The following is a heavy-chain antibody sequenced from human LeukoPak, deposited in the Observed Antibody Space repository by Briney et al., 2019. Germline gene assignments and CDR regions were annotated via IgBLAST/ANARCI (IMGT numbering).Heavy chain of an antibody. CDR1: GFTFSSYS. D-gene: IGHD5-24*01. CDR2: ISSSSSYI. Sequence: GGSLRLSCAASGFTFSSYSMNWVRQAPGKGLEWVSSISSSSSYIYYADSVKGRFTISRDNAKNTLYLQMNSLTDEDTAVYYCASDVAYKFDYWGQGTLVTFSS. CDR3: ASDVAYKFDY. V-gene: IGHV3-21*01. J-gene: IGHJ4*02.